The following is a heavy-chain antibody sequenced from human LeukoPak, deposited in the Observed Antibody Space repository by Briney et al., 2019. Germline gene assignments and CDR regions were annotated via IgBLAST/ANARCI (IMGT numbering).Heavy chain of an antibody. V-gene: IGHV3-7*01. D-gene: IGHD6-13*01. CDR1: GFTFSNYW. CDR3: ARGAAAGTYPSGN. J-gene: IGHJ4*02. CDR2: IKQDGSEK. Sequence: GGSLRLSCEASGFTFSNYWMSWVRQAPGKGLEWVANIKQDGSEKNYVDSVKGRFTISRDNAKKSLYLEMNSLRAEDTAVYYCARGAAAGTYPSGNWGQGTLVTVSS.